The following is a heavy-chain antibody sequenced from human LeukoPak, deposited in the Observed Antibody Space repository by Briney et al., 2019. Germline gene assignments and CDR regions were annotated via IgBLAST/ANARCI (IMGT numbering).Heavy chain of an antibody. J-gene: IGHJ5*02. V-gene: IGHV4-59*01. CDR2: IYYTGNT. CDR1: GGSISSYY. CDR3: ARGGRTWFDP. Sequence: SETLSLTCSVSGGSISSYYWSWVRQPPGKGLEWIGDIYYTGNTNYNPSLKSRVAISVDTSKNQFSLKLNSVTAADTAVYYCARGGRTWFDPWGQGTLVTVSS.